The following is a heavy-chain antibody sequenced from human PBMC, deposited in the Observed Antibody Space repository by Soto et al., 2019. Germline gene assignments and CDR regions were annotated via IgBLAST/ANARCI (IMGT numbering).Heavy chain of an antibody. CDR1: GYSFTSYW. Sequence: PGESLKISCKGSGYSFTSYWISWVRQMPGKGLEWMGRIDPSDSYTNYSPSFQGHVTISADKSISTAYLQWSSLKASDTAMYYCARHVSRACSSTSCPSYYYYYGMDVWGQGTTVTVSS. CDR2: IDPSDSYT. D-gene: IGHD2-2*01. CDR3: ARHVSRACSSTSCPSYYYYYGMDV. J-gene: IGHJ6*02. V-gene: IGHV5-10-1*01.